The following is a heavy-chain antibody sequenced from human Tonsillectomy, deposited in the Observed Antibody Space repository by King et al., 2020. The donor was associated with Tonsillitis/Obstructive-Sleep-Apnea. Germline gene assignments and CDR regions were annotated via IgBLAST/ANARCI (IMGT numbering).Heavy chain of an antibody. D-gene: IGHD3-3*01. CDR3: ARDIGKIFGYYYYYYMDV. CDR2: ITSDGSCT. J-gene: IGHJ6*03. CDR1: GFTFSSYW. V-gene: IGHV3-74*01. Sequence: VQLVESGGGLVQPGGSLRLSCAASGFTFSSYWMHLVRPAPGKGLLWVSRITSDGSCTSYADSVKGRFTISRDNAKNTLYLQMNSLRAEDTAVYYCARDIGKIFGYYYYYYMDVWGKGTTVTVSS.